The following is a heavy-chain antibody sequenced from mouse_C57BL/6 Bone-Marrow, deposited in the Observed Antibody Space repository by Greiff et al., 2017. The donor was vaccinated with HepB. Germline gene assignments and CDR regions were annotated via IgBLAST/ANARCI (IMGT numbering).Heavy chain of an antibody. CDR3: ARDRGWLKTWFAY. D-gene: IGHD2-3*01. CDR2: ISDGGSYT. V-gene: IGHV5-4*01. CDR1: GFTFSSYA. Sequence: EVQRVESGGGLVKPGGSLKLSCAASGFTFSSYAMSWVRQTPEKRLEWVATISDGGSYTYYPDNVKGRFTISRDNAKNNLYLQMSHLKSEDTAMYYCARDRGWLKTWFAYWGQGTLVTVSA. J-gene: IGHJ3*01.